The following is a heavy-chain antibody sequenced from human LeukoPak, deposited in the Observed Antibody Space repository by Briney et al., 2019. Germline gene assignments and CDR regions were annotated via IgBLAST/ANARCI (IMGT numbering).Heavy chain of an antibody. CDR2: ISAYNGNT. Sequence: ASVKVSCKASGYTFTSYGISWVRQAPGQGPEWMGWISAYNGNTNYAQKLQGRVTMTTDTSTSTAYMELRSLRSDDTAVYYCARDHCSSTSCYWENWFDPWGQGTLVTVSS. CDR3: ARDHCSSTSCYWENWFDP. D-gene: IGHD2-2*01. CDR1: GYTFTSYG. J-gene: IGHJ5*02. V-gene: IGHV1-18*01.